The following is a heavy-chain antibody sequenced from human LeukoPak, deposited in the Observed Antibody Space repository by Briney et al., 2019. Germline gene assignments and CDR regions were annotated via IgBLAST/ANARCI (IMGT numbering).Heavy chain of an antibody. J-gene: IGHJ4*02. D-gene: IGHD1-26*01. CDR1: GGSISSGSYD. CDR3: AREEVGAVDY. V-gene: IGHV4-61*02. Sequence: SETLSLTCTVSGGSISSGSYDWGWIRQPAGKGLEWIGRIYTSGSTNYNPSLKSRVTISVDTSKNQFSLKLSSVTAADTAVYYCAREEVGAVDYWGQGTLVTVSS. CDR2: IYTSGST.